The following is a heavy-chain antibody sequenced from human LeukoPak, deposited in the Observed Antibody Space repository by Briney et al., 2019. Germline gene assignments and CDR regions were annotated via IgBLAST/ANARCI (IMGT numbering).Heavy chain of an antibody. V-gene: IGHV1-69*05. CDR1: GGTFSSYA. Sequence: SSVKVSCKASGGTFSSYAISWVRQAPGQGLEWMGRIIPIFGTANYAQKFQGRVTITTDESTSTAYMELSSLRYEDTAVYYCARDRVWYSNYGDNYYFDYWGQGTLVTVSS. CDR3: ARDRVWYSNYGDNYYFDY. D-gene: IGHD4-23*01. CDR2: IIPIFGTA. J-gene: IGHJ4*02.